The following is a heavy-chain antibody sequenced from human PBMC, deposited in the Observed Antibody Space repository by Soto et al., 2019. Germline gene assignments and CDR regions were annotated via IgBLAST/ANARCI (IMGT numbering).Heavy chain of an antibody. CDR3: ALLKLGSPEMTRADDH. J-gene: IGHJ4*02. CDR1: GFSLSTTGVG. D-gene: IGHD7-27*01. CDR2: IYWNDYK. V-gene: IGHV2-5*01. Sequence: QITLKESGPTLVKPTQTLTLTCTFSGFSLSTTGVGVAWIRQPPGKALEWLALIYWNDYKRYSPSLQSRLSITKDTSKHQVVLTVTNVDAVDTATYYCALLKLGSPEMTRADDHWGQGTLVTVSS.